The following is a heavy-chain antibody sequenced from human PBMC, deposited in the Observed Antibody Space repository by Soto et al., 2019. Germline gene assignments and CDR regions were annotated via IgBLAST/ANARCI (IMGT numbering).Heavy chain of an antibody. D-gene: IGHD3-3*01. CDR2: ISYDGSNK. Sequence: QAQLVESGGGVVQPGRSLRLSCAASGFTFSSYGMHWVRQAPGKGLEWVAVISYDGSNKYYADSVKGRFTISRDNSKNTLYLQMNSLRAEDTAVYYCAKPGIKFTILAVPGGYWGQGTLVTVSS. J-gene: IGHJ4*02. CDR1: GFTFSSYG. CDR3: AKPGIKFTILAVPGGY. V-gene: IGHV3-30*18.